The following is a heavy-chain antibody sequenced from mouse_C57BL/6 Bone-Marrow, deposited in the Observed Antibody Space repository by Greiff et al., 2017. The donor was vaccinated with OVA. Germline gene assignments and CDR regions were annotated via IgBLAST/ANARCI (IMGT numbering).Heavy chain of an antibody. Sequence: DVKLVESGGGLVQPGGSLKLSCAASGFTFSDYYMYWVRQTPEKWLEWVAYISNGGGSTYYPDTVKGRFTISRDNAKNTMYLQMSRRKSEDTAMYYCARPAGFAYWGQGTLVTVSA. CDR1: GFTFSDYY. CDR3: ARPAGFAY. J-gene: IGHJ3*01. V-gene: IGHV5-12*01. CDR2: ISNGGGST.